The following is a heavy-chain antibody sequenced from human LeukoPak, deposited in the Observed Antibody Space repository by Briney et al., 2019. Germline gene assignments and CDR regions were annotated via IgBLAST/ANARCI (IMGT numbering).Heavy chain of an antibody. J-gene: IGHJ4*02. D-gene: IGHD6-19*01. CDR1: GGSISSSNW. Sequence: SETLSLTCAVSGGSISSSNWWSWVRQPPGKGLEWIGEIHHSGSSNYNPSLKSRITISVDKSKNQFSLNLTSVPAADTAVYYCAKRIAVAVYYFDHWGQGTLVTVSS. CDR3: AKRIAVAVYYFDH. CDR2: IHHSGSS. V-gene: IGHV4-4*02.